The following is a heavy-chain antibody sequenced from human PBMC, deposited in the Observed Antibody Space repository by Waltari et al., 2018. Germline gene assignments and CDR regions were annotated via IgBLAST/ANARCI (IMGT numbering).Heavy chain of an antibody. CDR1: GGSFSGYY. D-gene: IGHD6-13*01. J-gene: IGHJ3*02. CDR2: INHRGST. CDR3: ARVAVAAAATSGRRAFDI. Sequence: QVQLQQWGAGLLKPSETLSLTCAVYGGSFSGYYWSWIRQPPGRGLEWIGEINHRGSTNYNPALKSRVTISVDTAKNQFALKLSSVTAADTAVYYCARVAVAAAATSGRRAFDIWGQGTMVTVSS. V-gene: IGHV4-34*01.